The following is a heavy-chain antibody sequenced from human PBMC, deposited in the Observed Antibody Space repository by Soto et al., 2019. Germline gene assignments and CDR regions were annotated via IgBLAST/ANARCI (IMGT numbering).Heavy chain of an antibody. CDR1: GGSISSYY. CDR3: ARYYGSGSYYNHHYYYYYMDV. J-gene: IGHJ6*02. Sequence: NPSETLSLTCSVSGGSISSYYWSWIRKPPGKGLEWIGYISYSGSTNYNPSLKSRVTISVDTSKNQFSLKLSSVTAADTAVYYCARYYGSGSYYNHHYYYYYMDVWGQGTTVTVSS. CDR2: ISYSGST. D-gene: IGHD3-10*01. V-gene: IGHV4-59*08.